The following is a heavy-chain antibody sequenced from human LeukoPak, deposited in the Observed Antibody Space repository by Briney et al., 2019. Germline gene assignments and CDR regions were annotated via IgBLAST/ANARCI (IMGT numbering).Heavy chain of an antibody. CDR2: INPNSGGT. CDR1: GYTFLDYY. V-gene: IGHV1-2*02. CDR3: ARVRPCTTATCYRWFDP. J-gene: IGHJ5*02. Sequence: ASVKVSCKASGYTFLDYYMHWVRQAPGQGLEWMGWINPNSGGTNYAQKFQGRVTVTRDTSISTVYMDLSGLTSDGTAMYYCARVRPCTTATCYRWFDPWGQGTLVTVSS. D-gene: IGHD2-2*01.